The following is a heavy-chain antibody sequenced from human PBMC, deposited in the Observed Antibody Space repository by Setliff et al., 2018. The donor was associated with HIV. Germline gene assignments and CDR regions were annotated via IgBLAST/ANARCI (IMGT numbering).Heavy chain of an antibody. Sequence: PSETLSLTCAVSGYSISSGYYWGWIRQPPGKGLEWIGSMYHSGSTYYNPSLKSRVTISVDTSKNQFSLNLSSVTAADTAVYYCARHRDPPGTSWIYYYYYMDLWGEGTTVTVSS. CDR3: ARHRDPPGTSWIYYYYYMDL. CDR2: MYHSGST. V-gene: IGHV4-38-2*01. J-gene: IGHJ6*03. D-gene: IGHD6-13*01. CDR1: GYSISSGYY.